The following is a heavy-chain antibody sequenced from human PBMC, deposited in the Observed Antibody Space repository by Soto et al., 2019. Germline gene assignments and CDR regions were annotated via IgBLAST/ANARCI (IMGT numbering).Heavy chain of an antibody. V-gene: IGHV3-33*01. CDR2: IWYDGSNK. CDR1: GFTFSSYG. D-gene: IGHD2-2*01. J-gene: IGHJ3*02. Sequence: QVQLVESGGGVVQPGRSLRLSCAASGFTFSSYGMHWVRQAPGKGLEWVAVIWYDGSNKYYADSVKGRFTIARDNSKNTLYLQMNSLRAEDTAVYYCARDSQVVVVPAARSGFRGIAAAGTAFDIWGQGTMVPVSS. CDR3: ARDSQVVVVPAARSGFRGIAAAGTAFDI.